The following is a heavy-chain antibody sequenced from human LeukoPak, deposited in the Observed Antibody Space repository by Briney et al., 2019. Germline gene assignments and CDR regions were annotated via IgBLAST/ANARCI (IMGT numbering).Heavy chain of an antibody. CDR2: IVPIFGTA. CDR3: ARAQWLEYYFDY. V-gene: IGHV1-69*05. D-gene: IGHD6-19*01. CDR1: GGTFSSYA. J-gene: IGHJ4*02. Sequence: AASVKVSCKASGGTFSSYAISWVRQAPGQGLELMGGIVPIFGTANYAQKFQGRVTITTDESTSTAYMELSSLRSEDTAVYYCARAQWLEYYFDYWGQGTLVTVSS.